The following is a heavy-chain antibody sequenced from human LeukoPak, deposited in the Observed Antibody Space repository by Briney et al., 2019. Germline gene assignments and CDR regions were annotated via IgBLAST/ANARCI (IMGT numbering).Heavy chain of an antibody. D-gene: IGHD3-10*01. CDR2: ISWDSGST. CDR1: GFIFDDYA. Sequence: GRSLRLSCAVSGFIFDDYAMHWVRQAPGKGLEWVSGISWDSGSTAYADSLKGRFTISRDNARDSLFLQMNSLRAEDTALYYCAKDLAGSGSFYNGAFDIWGQGTMVTVSS. V-gene: IGHV3-9*01. J-gene: IGHJ3*02. CDR3: AKDLAGSGSFYNGAFDI.